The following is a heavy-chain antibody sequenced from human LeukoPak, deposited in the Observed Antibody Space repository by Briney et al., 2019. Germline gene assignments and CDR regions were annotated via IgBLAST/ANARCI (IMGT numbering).Heavy chain of an antibody. CDR1: GFTFSSYW. CDR2: INSDGSST. V-gene: IGHV3-74*01. J-gene: IGHJ4*02. CDR3: ASLSGSNSADY. D-gene: IGHD1-26*01. Sequence: GGSLRLSCAASGFTFSSYWMHWVRQAPGKGLVWVSRINSDGSSTNYADPVEGRFTISRDNAKNTLYLQMNSLRAEDTAVYYCASLSGSNSADYWGRGTLVTASS.